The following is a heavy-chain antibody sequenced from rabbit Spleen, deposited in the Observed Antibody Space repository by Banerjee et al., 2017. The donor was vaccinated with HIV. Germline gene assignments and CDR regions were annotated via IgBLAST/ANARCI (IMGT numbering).Heavy chain of an antibody. Sequence: QSLEESGGDLVKPGTSLTLTCKASGFSFSSGYYMCWVRQAPGKGLEWISCIAGSSSDFTYSATWAKGRFTCSKTSSTTVTLQMTSLTVADTATYFCARDTGSSFSTYGMDLWGPGPWSPS. CDR3: ARDTGSSFSTYGMDL. D-gene: IGHD8-1*01. V-gene: IGHV1S40*01. CDR2: IAGSSSDFT. CDR1: GFSFSSGYY. J-gene: IGHJ6*01.